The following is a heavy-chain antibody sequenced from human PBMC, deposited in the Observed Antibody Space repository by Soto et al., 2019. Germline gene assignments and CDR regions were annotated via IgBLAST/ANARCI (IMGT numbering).Heavy chain of an antibody. Sequence: LSLTCAVSGGSISSSNWWSWVCQPPGQGLEWIGEIHHSGSTHYSPSLKRRVTISVDKSKNQVSLRLNSVTAADTAMYYCARSAAGSFDYWGQGTLVTVSS. CDR1: GGSISSSNW. CDR2: IHHSGST. D-gene: IGHD2-2*01. CDR3: ARSAAGSFDY. V-gene: IGHV4-4*02. J-gene: IGHJ4*02.